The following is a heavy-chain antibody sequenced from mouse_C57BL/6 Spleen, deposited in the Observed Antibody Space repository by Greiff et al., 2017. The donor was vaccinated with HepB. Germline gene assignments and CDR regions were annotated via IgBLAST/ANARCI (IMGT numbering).Heavy chain of an antibody. V-gene: IGHV1-26*01. CDR2: INPNNGGT. CDR1: GYTFTDYY. Sequence: EVQLQQSGPELVKPGASVKISCKASGYTFTDYYMNWVKQSHGKSLEWIGDINPNNGGTSYNQKFKGKATLTVDKSSSTAYMELRSLTSEDSAVYYCARSMVTGGDFDYWGQGTTLTVSS. J-gene: IGHJ2*01. D-gene: IGHD2-2*01. CDR3: ARSMVTGGDFDY.